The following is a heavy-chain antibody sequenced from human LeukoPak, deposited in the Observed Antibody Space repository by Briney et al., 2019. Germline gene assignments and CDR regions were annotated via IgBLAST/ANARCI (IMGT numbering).Heavy chain of an antibody. V-gene: IGHV3-7*03. Sequence: GGSLRLSCAASGFTFSDYWMNWVRQAPGKGLEWVANINQDGSQKHYVDSVKGRFTISRDNAKNSMYLQMNSLRVEDTAVYYCVRETMWSFDYWGQGSLVTVSS. CDR3: VRETMWSFDY. CDR2: INQDGSQK. D-gene: IGHD3-10*01. J-gene: IGHJ4*02. CDR1: GFTFSDYW.